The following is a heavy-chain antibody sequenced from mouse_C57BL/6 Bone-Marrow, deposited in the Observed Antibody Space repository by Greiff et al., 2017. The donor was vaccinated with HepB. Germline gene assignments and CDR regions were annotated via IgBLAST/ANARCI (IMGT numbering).Heavy chain of an antibody. V-gene: IGHV3-6*01. CDR1: GYSITSGYY. Sequence: DVQLQESGPGLVKPSQSLSLTCSVTGYSITSGYYWNWIRQFPGNKLEWMGYISYDGSNNYNPSLKNRISITRDTSKNQFFLKLNSVTTEDTATYYCAREITTVEDSAYWGQGTLVTVSA. J-gene: IGHJ3*01. CDR3: AREITTVEDSAY. CDR2: ISYDGSN. D-gene: IGHD1-1*01.